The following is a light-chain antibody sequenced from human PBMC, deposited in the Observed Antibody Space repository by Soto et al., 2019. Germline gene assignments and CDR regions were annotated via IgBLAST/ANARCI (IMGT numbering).Light chain of an antibody. V-gene: IGLV2-23*01. J-gene: IGLJ3*02. Sequence: QSALTQPPSASGSPGQSITISCTGTSSDVGSYNLVSWYQQHPGKAPKLMIYEGSKRPSGVSNRFSGSKSGNTASLTISGLQAEDEADYYCCSYAGSSTPRFGGGTKVTVL. CDR3: CSYAGSSTPR. CDR2: EGS. CDR1: SSDVGSYNL.